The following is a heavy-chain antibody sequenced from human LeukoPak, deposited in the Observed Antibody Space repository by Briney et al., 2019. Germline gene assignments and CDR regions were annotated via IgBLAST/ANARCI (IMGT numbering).Heavy chain of an antibody. V-gene: IGHV1-8*01. D-gene: IGHD4-17*01. Sequence: GASVKASCKASGDTFTSYDINWVRQATVQGLELIRWMNPNSGNTGYAQKFQGRVTMTRNTSISTAYMELSSLRSEDTAVYYCARSLTTVYYYGMDVWGQGTTVTVSS. CDR2: MNPNSGNT. CDR1: GDTFTSYD. CDR3: ARSLTTVYYYGMDV. J-gene: IGHJ6*02.